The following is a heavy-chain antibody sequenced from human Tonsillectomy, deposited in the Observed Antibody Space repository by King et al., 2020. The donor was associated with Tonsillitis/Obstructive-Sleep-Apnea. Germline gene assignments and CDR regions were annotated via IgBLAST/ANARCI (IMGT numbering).Heavy chain of an antibody. Sequence: VQLVESGGGVVQPGRSLRLSCAASGFTFSSYAMHWVRQAPGKGLEWVAVISYDGSNKYYADSVKGRFTISRDNSKNTLYLQMNSLRAEDTAVYYCARDPEGSSSYTYYYYYMDVWGQGTTVTVSS. CDR2: ISYDGSNK. J-gene: IGHJ6*03. D-gene: IGHD6-6*01. CDR1: GFTFSSYA. CDR3: ARDPEGSSSYTYYYYYMDV. V-gene: IGHV3-30*04.